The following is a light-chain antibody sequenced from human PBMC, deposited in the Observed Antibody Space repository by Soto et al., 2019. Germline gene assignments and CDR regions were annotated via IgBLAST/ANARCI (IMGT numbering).Light chain of an antibody. V-gene: IGLV2-11*01. CDR2: DVT. J-gene: IGLJ1*01. CDR1: SSNIGIYDF. CDR3: CPYGGYYNYV. Sequence: QSALTQPRSVSGSPGQSVTVSCTGSSSNIGIYDFVSWFQQHPGEVPKLIIFDVTKRASGVPDRFSGHKSGNTAFLTISGLQSDDEADYFCCPYGGYYNYVFGTGTKLTVL.